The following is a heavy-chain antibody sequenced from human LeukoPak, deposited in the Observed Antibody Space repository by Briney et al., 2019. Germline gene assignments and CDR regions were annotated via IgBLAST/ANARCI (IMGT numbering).Heavy chain of an antibody. D-gene: IGHD6-13*01. CDR1: GGSFSGYY. V-gene: IGHV4-34*01. CDR3: ARVGTGYGSSWYVGY. CDR2: INHSGST. Sequence: PSETLSLTCAVYGGSFSGYYWSWIRQPPGKGLEWIGEINHSGSTNYNPSLKSRVTISVDTSKNQFSLKLSSVTAADTAVYYCARVGTGYGSSWYVGYWGQGTLVTVSS. J-gene: IGHJ4*02.